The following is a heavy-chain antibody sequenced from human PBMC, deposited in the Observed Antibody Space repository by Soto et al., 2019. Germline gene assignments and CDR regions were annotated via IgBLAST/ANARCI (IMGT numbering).Heavy chain of an antibody. CDR3: AKNGQPPYYYYGMDV. D-gene: IGHD2-8*01. Sequence: QGQLVQSGPEAKKPGASVKVSCKASGYTFSRYGISWVRQAPGQGLEWMGWISGYNGDTKYAQKVQGRVTRTIDTSTYTAYMELRSLTSDATAIYYCAKNGQPPYYYYGMDVWGQGTTVTVSS. V-gene: IGHV1-18*01. CDR1: GYTFSRYG. CDR2: ISGYNGDT. J-gene: IGHJ6*02.